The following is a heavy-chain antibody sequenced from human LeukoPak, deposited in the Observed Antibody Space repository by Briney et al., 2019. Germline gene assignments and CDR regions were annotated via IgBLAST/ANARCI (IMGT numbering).Heavy chain of an antibody. D-gene: IGHD3-3*01. Sequence: SETLSLTCTVSGYSISSGYYWGWIRQPPGKGLEWIGSIYHSGSTYYNPSLKSRVTISVDTSKNQFSLKLSSVTAADTAVYYCATGYDFWSGYYRNKFDPWGQGTLVTVSS. CDR2: IYHSGST. CDR1: GYSISSGYY. J-gene: IGHJ5*02. V-gene: IGHV4-38-2*02. CDR3: ATGYDFWSGYYRNKFDP.